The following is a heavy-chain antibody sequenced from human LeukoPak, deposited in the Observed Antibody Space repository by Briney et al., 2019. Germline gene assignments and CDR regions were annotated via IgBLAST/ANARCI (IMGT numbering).Heavy chain of an antibody. CDR3: ANRGQQLYDY. J-gene: IGHJ4*02. CDR2: INVYNGKT. CDR1: DHTFSSDG. D-gene: IGHD6-13*01. V-gene: IGHV1-18*01. Sequence: ASVKVSCKISDHTFSSDGFTWVRQAPGKGLEWMGWINVYNGKTDYAHKFQGRVTMTTDTSTNTAYMDLGSLRSDDTAMYYCANRGQQLYDYWGQGTLVTVSS.